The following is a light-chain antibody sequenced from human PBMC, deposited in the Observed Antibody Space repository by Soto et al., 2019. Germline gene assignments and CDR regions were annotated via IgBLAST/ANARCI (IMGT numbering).Light chain of an antibody. CDR1: QAISSS. J-gene: IGKJ2*01. Sequence: DIQLTQSPSFLSASVGDRVTITCRASQAISSSLAWYQHNPGKAPKLLIYAASTLQNGVPSSFSGSGSGTEYSLTISSLQPEDFATEYCQHLNDYRYTFGQGPKVEIK. CDR3: QHLNDYRYT. V-gene: IGKV1-9*01. CDR2: AAS.